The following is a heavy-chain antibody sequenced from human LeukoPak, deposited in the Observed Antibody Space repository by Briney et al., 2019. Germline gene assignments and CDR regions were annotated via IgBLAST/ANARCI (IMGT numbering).Heavy chain of an antibody. V-gene: IGHV1-8*03. J-gene: IGHJ4*02. CDR2: INPNSGNR. Sequence: ASVKVSCKASGYTFTSLDINWVRQATGQGLEWMGWINPNSGNRGYAQQFQGRVTITRDTSISTAYMELSSLRSEDTAVYYCATGPPQQLVRGLDYWGQGTLVTVSS. D-gene: IGHD6-13*01. CDR1: GYTFTSLD. CDR3: ATGPPQQLVRGLDY.